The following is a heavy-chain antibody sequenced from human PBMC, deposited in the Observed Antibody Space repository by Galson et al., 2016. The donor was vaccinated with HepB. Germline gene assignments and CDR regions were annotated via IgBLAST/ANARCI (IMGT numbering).Heavy chain of an antibody. Sequence: SLRLSCAVSGLSVSDAWMTWVRQAPGKGLEWVGHIRNKRDGGTADYGAPVKGRFTISRDDSKNTLYLQMSSLKTDDTAVYFCTNGDWGLDCWGQGTLVTVSS. J-gene: IGHJ4*02. CDR1: GLSVSDAW. V-gene: IGHV3-15*05. CDR3: TNGDWGLDC. CDR2: IRNKRDGGTA. D-gene: IGHD3/OR15-3a*01.